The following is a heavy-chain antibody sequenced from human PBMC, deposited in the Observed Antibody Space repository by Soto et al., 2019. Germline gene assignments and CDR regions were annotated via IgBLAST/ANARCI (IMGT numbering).Heavy chain of an antibody. CDR1: GFTCSSYG. CDR2: ISYDGSNK. Sequence: GGYLRLSCAASGFTCSSYGVHWVRQAPGKGLEWVAVISYDGSNKYYADSVKDRFTISRDNSKNTLYLQMNSLRAEDTAVYYCATGFDYDGFRDFDYWGQGTLVTVS. J-gene: IGHJ4*02. D-gene: IGHD3-22*01. V-gene: IGHV3-30*03. CDR3: ATGFDYDGFRDFDY.